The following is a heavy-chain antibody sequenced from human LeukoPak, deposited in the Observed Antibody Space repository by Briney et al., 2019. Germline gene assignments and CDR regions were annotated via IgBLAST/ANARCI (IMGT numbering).Heavy chain of an antibody. J-gene: IGHJ4*02. CDR3: ARRKQWLSGFFDY. Sequence: SETLSLTCAVYGGSFSGYYWSWIRQPPGKGLEWIGEINHSGSTNYNPSLKSRVTISVDTSKNQFSLKLSSVTAADTAVYYCARRKQWLSGFFDYWSQGTLVTVSS. CDR1: GGSFSGYY. CDR2: INHSGST. D-gene: IGHD6-19*01. V-gene: IGHV4-34*01.